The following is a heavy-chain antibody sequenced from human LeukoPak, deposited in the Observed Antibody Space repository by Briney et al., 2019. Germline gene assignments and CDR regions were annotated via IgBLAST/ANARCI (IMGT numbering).Heavy chain of an antibody. J-gene: IGHJ4*02. CDR3: ARESPYSARGQPADY. V-gene: IGHV3-7*01. Sequence: GGSLRLSCAASGFTFSTYWMSWVRQAPGKGLEWVANIKQDGSEEYYVDSVKGRFTISRDNAKNSLYLQMNSLRAKDTAVYYCARESPYSARGQPADYWGQGTLVTVSS. CDR2: IKQDGSEE. CDR1: GFTFSTYW. D-gene: IGHD6-6*01.